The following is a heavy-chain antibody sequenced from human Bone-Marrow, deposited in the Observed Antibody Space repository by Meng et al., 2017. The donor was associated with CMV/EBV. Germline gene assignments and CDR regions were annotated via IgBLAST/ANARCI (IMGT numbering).Heavy chain of an antibody. J-gene: IGHJ4*02. D-gene: IGHD3-22*01. CDR2: INHSGST. Sequence: QAQPWGACLLKPSETLSLTCAVYGGSFSGYYWSWIRQPPGKGLEWIREINHSGSTNYNPSLKSRVTISVDTSKNQFSLKLSSVTAADTAVYYCARGVDYYDSSGYYYWGQGTLVTVSS. V-gene: IGHV4-34*01. CDR3: ARGVDYYDSSGYYY. CDR1: GGSFSGYY.